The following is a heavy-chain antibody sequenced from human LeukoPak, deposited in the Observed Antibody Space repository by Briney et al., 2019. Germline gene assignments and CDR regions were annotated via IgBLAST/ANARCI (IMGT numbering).Heavy chain of an antibody. V-gene: IGHV3-74*01. Sequence: GGSLRLSCAASGFTFSTSWMHWVRQTPGKGLVWVSRITADGKTTSYADSVKGRFTISRDNSKNTLYLQMNSLRAEDTAVYYCAKDSEYYYGSGSYQPRGYFDYWGQGTLVTVSS. CDR1: GFTFSTSW. J-gene: IGHJ4*02. D-gene: IGHD3-10*01. CDR2: ITADGKTT. CDR3: AKDSEYYYGSGSYQPRGYFDY.